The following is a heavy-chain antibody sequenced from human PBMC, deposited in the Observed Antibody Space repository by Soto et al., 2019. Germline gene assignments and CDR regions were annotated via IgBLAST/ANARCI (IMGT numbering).Heavy chain of an antibody. V-gene: IGHV4-4*02. CDR3: ARASVVDTAMALINFDY. CDR1: GGSISSSNW. CDR2: XXXXXXX. Sequence: SETLSLTCAVSGGSISSSNWWSWVRXXPXXGLEXXXXXXXXXXXXXXXXXKSRVTISVDKSKNQFSLKLSSVTAADTAVYYCARASVVDTAMALINFDYWGQGTLVTAPQ. J-gene: IGHJ4*02. D-gene: IGHD5-18*01.